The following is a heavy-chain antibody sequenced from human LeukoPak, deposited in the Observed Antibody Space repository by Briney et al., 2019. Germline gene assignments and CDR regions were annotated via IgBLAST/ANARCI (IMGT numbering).Heavy chain of an antibody. CDR1: GYTFTSYD. CDR2: MNPNSGNT. CDR3: ARAGVDTAMGRSYYYYMDV. V-gene: IGHV1-8*01. D-gene: IGHD5-18*01. Sequence: ASVKVSSKASGYTFTSYDINWVRQATGQGLEWMGWMNPNSGNTGYAQKFQGRVTMTRNTSISTAYMELSSLRSEDTAVYYCARAGVDTAMGRSYYYYMDVWGKGTTVTVSS. J-gene: IGHJ6*03.